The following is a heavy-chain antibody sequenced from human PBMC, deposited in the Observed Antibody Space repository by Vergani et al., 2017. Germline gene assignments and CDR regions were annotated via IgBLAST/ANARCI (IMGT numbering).Heavy chain of an antibody. CDR3: AKDDYSNYELSDY. CDR2: ISGSGGST. V-gene: IGHV3-23*01. D-gene: IGHD4-11*01. J-gene: IGHJ4*02. Sequence: EVQLLESGGGLVQPGGSLRLSCAASGFTFSSYAMSWVRQAPGKGLEWVSAISGSGGSTYYADSVKGRFTIARDNSKNTLYLQMNSLRAEDTAVYYCAKDDYSNYELSDYWGQGTLVTVSS. CDR1: GFTFSSYA.